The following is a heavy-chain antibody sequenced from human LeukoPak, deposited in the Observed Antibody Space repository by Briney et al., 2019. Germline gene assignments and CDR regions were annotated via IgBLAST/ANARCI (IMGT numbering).Heavy chain of an antibody. CDR1: GYTFTGYY. J-gene: IGHJ4*02. D-gene: IGHD3-10*01. CDR3: ARGVVTMVRGEYYFDY. V-gene: IGHV1-2*02. CDR2: INPNSGGT. Sequence: ASVKVSCKASGYTFTGYYMHWVRQAPGQGLEWMGWINPNSGGTNCAQKFQGRVTMTRDTSISTAYMELSRLRSDDTAVYYCARGVVTMVRGEYYFDYWGQGTLVTVSS.